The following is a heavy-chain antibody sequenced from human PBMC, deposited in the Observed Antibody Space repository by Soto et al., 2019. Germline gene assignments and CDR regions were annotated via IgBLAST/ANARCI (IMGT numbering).Heavy chain of an antibody. Sequence: QVQLQQWGEGLLKPSETLSVTCAVYGGSFSGYRWTWVRQSPGKGLEWIGEINHSGSTSGSTNYNPSLKSRVTISIDTSKNQFSLKLTSVTAADTAVYYCARNRKCDFWGQETLVTVSS. D-gene: IGHD3-16*02. CDR2: INHSGSTSGST. V-gene: IGHV4-34*01. CDR1: GGSFSGYR. CDR3: ARNRKCDF. J-gene: IGHJ4*02.